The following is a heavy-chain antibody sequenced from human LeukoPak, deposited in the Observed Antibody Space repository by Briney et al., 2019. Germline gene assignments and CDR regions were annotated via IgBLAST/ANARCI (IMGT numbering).Heavy chain of an antibody. CDR2: IIPIFGTA. V-gene: IGHV1-69*01. D-gene: IGHD6-6*01. J-gene: IGHJ6*03. CDR3: ARESIAARYRNYYYMDV. Sequence: SVKVSCKASGGTFSSYAISWVRQAPGQGLEWMGGIIPIFGTANYAQKFQGRVTITADESTSTAYMELSSLRSEDTAVYYCARESIAARYRNYYYMDVWGKGTTVTASS. CDR1: GGTFSSYA.